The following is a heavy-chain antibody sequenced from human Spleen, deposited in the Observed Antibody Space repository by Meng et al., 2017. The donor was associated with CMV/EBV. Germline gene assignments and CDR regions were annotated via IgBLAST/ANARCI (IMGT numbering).Heavy chain of an antibody. V-gene: IGHV3-30*02. CDR1: GFTFSSYG. Sequence: GESLKISCAASGFTFSSYGMHWVRQAPGKGLEWVAFIRYDGSNKYYADSVKGRFTISRDNSKNTLYLQMNSLRAEDTAVYYCAKDSTGGYPHFFENWGQGALVTVSS. D-gene: IGHD2-8*02. J-gene: IGHJ4*02. CDR3: AKDSTGGYPHFFEN. CDR2: IRYDGSNK.